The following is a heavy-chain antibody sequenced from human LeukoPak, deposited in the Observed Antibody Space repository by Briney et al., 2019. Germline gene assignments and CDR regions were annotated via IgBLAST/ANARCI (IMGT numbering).Heavy chain of an antibody. D-gene: IGHD2-15*01. CDR1: GFRFNNYW. V-gene: IGHV3-7*01. J-gene: IGHJ3*01. CDR3: ARDSTLYCNDGSCHWGFDL. CDR2: NKEDGSKT. Sequence: GGSLRLSCAASGFRFNNYWLSWVRQAPGKGLEWVADNKEDGSKTYYVDSLKGRFTISRDNAKNSLYLQMNSLRAEDTAVYYCARDSTLYCNDGSCHWGFDLWGQGTVVTVSS.